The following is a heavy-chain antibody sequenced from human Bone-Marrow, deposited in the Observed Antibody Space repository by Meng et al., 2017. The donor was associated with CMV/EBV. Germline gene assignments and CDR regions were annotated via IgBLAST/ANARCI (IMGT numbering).Heavy chain of an antibody. Sequence: QGQLVQSGAEVKKPGSSVKVSCKASGGTFSSYAISWVRQAPGQGLEWMGWINPNSGGTNYAQKFQGRVTMTRDTSISTAYMELSRLRSDDTAVYYCARDSVGFDYWGQGTLVTVSS. CDR1: GGTFSSYA. CDR3: ARDSVGFDY. CDR2: INPNSGGT. V-gene: IGHV1-2*02. J-gene: IGHJ4*02.